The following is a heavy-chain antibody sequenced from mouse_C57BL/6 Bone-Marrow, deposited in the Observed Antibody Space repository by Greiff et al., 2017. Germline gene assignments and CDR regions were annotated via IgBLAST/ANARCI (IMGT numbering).Heavy chain of an antibody. CDR3: ARSAMDY. CDR1: GYTFTDYY. J-gene: IGHJ4*01. Sequence: SGPELVKPGASVKISCKASGYTFTDYYINWVKQRPGQGLAWIGWIYPGSGNTTYNEKFQGKATLTVDTSSSTAYLQLSRLTSEDAAVYVCARSAMDYWGQGTSVTVSS. V-gene: IGHV1-84*01. CDR2: IYPGSGNT.